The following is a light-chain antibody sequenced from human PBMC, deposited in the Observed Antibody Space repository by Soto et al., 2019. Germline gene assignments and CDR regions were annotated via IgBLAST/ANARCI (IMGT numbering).Light chain of an antibody. V-gene: IGKV3-15*01. J-gene: IGKJ4*01. CDR1: RGSGDT. Sequence: VMTQSPATLSVSSGEGATLSCRASRGSGDTLAWYQHKPGQTSRLRIYDTSTRATGVPARFSGSRSGREFPLTINSLHTEDFAVYYCQRYNNSPLTFRGGTKVDTK. CDR3: QRYNNSPLT. CDR2: DTS.